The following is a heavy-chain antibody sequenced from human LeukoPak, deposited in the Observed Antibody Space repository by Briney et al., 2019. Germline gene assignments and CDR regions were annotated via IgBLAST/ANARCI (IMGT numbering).Heavy chain of an antibody. CDR1: GFTFSSYW. V-gene: IGHV3-7*01. J-gene: IGHJ2*01. CDR3: ARYCSSPKYWYFDL. CDR2: IKQDGSEK. Sequence: PGGSLRLSCAASGFTFSSYWMSWVRQAPGKGLEWVANIKQDGSEKYYVDSVKGRFTISRDNAKNSLYLQMNSLRAEDTAVYYCARYCSSPKYWYFDLWGRGTLVTVSS. D-gene: IGHD2-2*01.